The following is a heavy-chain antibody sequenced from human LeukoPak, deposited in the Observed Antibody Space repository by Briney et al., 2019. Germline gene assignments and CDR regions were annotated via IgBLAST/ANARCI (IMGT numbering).Heavy chain of an antibody. D-gene: IGHD1-26*01. V-gene: IGHV3-74*03. Sequence: GGSLRLSCAASGFTFSRYWMHWVRQAPGKGLAWVSLIKNDGSSTTYADSVKGRFTISRDNAKNTLFLQMNSLRADDTAIYYCASALGGQGGHWGQGTLVTVSS. CDR2: IKNDGSST. CDR1: GFTFSRYW. J-gene: IGHJ4*02. CDR3: ASALGGQGGH.